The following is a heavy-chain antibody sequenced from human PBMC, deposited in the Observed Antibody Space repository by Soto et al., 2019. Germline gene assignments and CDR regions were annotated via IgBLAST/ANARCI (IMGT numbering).Heavy chain of an antibody. J-gene: IGHJ6*02. CDR3: ARYFIEDTAMVTPYYYGMDV. CDR2: IYHSGST. CDR1: GGSISSSNW. Sequence: SETLSLTCAVSGGSISSSNWWSWVRQPPGKGLEWIGEIYHSGSTNYNPSLKSRVTISVDKSKNQFSLKLSSVTAADTAVYYCARYFIEDTAMVTPYYYGMDVWGQGTTVTVSS. V-gene: IGHV4-4*02. D-gene: IGHD5-18*01.